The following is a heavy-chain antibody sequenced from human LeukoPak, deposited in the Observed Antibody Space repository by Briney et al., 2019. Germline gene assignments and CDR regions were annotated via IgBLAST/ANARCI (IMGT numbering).Heavy chain of an antibody. V-gene: IGHV3-23*01. D-gene: IGHD3-10*01. CDR2: ISASGGST. CDR1: GFTFDDYG. CDR3: ARTTTPHYYGSGSYALGY. J-gene: IGHJ4*02. Sequence: GGSLRLSCAASGFTFDDYGMSWVRQAPGKGLEWVSAISASGGSTYYADSVKGRFTISRDNSKNTLYLQMSSLSAEDTAVYYCARTTTPHYYGSGSYALGYWGQGTLVTVPS.